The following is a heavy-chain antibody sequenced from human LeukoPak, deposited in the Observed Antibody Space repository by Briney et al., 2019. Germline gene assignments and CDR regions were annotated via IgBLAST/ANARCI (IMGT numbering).Heavy chain of an antibody. Sequence: SETLSLTCTVSGGSISSSSYYWGWIRQPPGKGLEWIGSIYYSGSTYYNPSLKSRVTISVDTSKNQFSLKLSSVTAADTAVYYCTFNLGSGSYAFDIWGQGTMVTVSS. CDR2: IYYSGST. V-gene: IGHV4-39*07. CDR1: GGSISSSSYY. J-gene: IGHJ3*02. CDR3: TFNLGSGSYAFDI. D-gene: IGHD3-10*01.